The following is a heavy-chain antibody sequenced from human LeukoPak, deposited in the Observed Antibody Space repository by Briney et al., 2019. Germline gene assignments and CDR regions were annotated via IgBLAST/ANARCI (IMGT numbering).Heavy chain of an antibody. V-gene: IGHV1-69*13. Sequence: ASVKLSCKASGGTFSSYAISWVRQAPGQGLEWMGGIIPIFGTANYAQKFQGRVTITADESTSTAYMELSSLRSEDTAVYYCARGVRESGLFDPWGQGTLVTVSS. D-gene: IGHD3-10*01. J-gene: IGHJ5*02. CDR3: ARGVRESGLFDP. CDR1: GGTFSSYA. CDR2: IIPIFGTA.